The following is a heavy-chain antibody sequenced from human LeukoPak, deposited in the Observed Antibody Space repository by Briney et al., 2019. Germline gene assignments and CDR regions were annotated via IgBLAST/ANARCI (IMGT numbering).Heavy chain of an antibody. V-gene: IGHV4-30-4*01. Sequence: PSETLFLTCTVSGGSISSGDYYWSWIRQPPGKGLEWIGYIYYSGSTYYNPSLKSRVTISVDTSKNQFSLKLSSVTAADTAVYYCARGVLGYDILTGYYKPLDYWGQGTLVTVSS. CDR1: GGSISSGDYY. CDR2: IYYSGST. J-gene: IGHJ4*02. D-gene: IGHD3-9*01. CDR3: ARGVLGYDILTGYYKPLDY.